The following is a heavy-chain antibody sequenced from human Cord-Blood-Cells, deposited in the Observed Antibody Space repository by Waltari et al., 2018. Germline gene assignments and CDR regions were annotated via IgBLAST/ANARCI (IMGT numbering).Heavy chain of an antibody. CDR1: GGSISSSSYY. CDR2: IYYSGST. J-gene: IGHJ6*03. D-gene: IGHD4-17*01. CDR3: ARSAYGGNSYYYYYYMDV. V-gene: IGHV4-39*07. Sequence: QLQLQESGPGLVKPSETLSLTCTVSGGSISSSSYYWGWIRQPPGKGREWIGSIYYSGSTDYNPSRKSRVTISVDTSKNQFSLKLSSVTAADTALYYCARSAYGGNSYYYYYYMDVWGKGTTVTVSS.